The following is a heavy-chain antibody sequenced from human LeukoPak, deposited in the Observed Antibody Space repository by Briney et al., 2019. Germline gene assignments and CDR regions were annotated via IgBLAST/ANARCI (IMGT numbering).Heavy chain of an antibody. J-gene: IGHJ5*02. CDR2: INPNRGGT. Sequence: ASVKVSCKASAYTFTGYYIHWVRQAPGQGLEWMGWINPNRGGTNYAQKFQGRVTMTRDTSISTAYMELSRLRSDDTAVYYCARGGLLRYFDWLGYFPDVIDPWGQGTLVTVSS. CDR3: ARGGLLRYFDWLGYFPDVIDP. D-gene: IGHD3-9*01. CDR1: AYTFTGYY. V-gene: IGHV1-2*02.